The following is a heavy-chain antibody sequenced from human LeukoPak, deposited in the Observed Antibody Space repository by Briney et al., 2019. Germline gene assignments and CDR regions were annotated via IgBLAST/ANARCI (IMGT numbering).Heavy chain of an antibody. Sequence: GGSLRLSRAASGFTVSSNYMTWVRQAPGKGLEWVSVIYSGGNTDYADSVKRRFTISRDKSENTLYLQMNSLRAEDTAVYYCARSQVGSGGSYYNPYYYYYMDVWGKGTTVTVSS. CDR1: GFTVSSNY. V-gene: IGHV3-66*02. J-gene: IGHJ6*03. D-gene: IGHD1-26*01. CDR3: ARSQVGSGGSYYNPYYYYYMDV. CDR2: IYSGGNT.